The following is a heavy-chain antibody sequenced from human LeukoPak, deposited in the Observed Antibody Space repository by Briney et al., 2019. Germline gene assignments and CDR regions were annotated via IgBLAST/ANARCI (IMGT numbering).Heavy chain of an antibody. CDR1: GDSVSSNSAA. CDR3: ARKAGSSDWFDR. CDR2: TYYRSKWFH. J-gene: IGHJ5*02. Sequence: SQTLSLTCAISGDSVSSNSAAWNWIRQSPSRGLKWLGRTYYRSKWFHDYAVSVKSRITINPDTSKNQFSLQLNSVTPEDTAVYYCARKAGSSDWFDRWGQGTLVTVSS. V-gene: IGHV6-1*01.